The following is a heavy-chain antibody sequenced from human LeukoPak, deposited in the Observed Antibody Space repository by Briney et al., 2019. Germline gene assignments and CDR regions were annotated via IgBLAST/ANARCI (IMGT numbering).Heavy chain of an antibody. V-gene: IGHV3-30*18. J-gene: IGHJ4*02. CDR3: SKDPSSRSIVVVPAALDY. CDR1: GFTFSSYG. D-gene: IGHD2-2*01. Sequence: GGSLRLSCAAPGFTFSSYGMHWVRKAPGEGLEWVAVISYDGSNKYYPDSVKGRFTISRDNSKNTLYMQTTSLRAEDTAVYYCSKDPSSRSIVVVPAALDYWGQGTLVTVSS. CDR2: ISYDGSNK.